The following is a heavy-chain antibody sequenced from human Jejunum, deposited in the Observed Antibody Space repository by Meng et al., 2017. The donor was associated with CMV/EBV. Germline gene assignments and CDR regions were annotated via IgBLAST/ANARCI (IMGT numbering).Heavy chain of an antibody. J-gene: IGHJ4*02. V-gene: IGHV1-18*01. CDR1: GYTFTNYV. Sequence: VQLVQSGAEARKLGASVKCSCNASGYTFTNYVINWVRQAPGQGLEWMGWISGYNGNTNYAQNFQGRVTLTTDTSTSTAYMELRSLRSDDTAVYYCARDRNVPGNSEFDYWGQGTLVTVSS. D-gene: IGHD6-19*01. CDR2: ISGYNGNT. CDR3: ARDRNVPGNSEFDY.